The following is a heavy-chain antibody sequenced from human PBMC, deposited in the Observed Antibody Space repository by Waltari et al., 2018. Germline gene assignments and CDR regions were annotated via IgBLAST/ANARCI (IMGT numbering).Heavy chain of an antibody. Sequence: QVQLVQSGAEVKKPGASVKVSCKASGYTFTGYYMHWVRQAPGQGLGWMGWINPTSGGTNNAQKFQGRVTMTRDTSISTAYMELSRLRSDDTAVYYCATDSIAAAGAFDYWGQGTLVTVSS. CDR2: INPTSGGT. V-gene: IGHV1-2*02. CDR3: ATDSIAAAGAFDY. D-gene: IGHD6-13*01. CDR1: GYTFTGYY. J-gene: IGHJ4*02.